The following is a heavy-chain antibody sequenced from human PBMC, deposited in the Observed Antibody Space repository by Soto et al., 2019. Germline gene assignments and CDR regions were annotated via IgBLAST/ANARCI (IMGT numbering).Heavy chain of an antibody. D-gene: IGHD3-10*01. CDR1: GGSFNNYA. Sequence: QVHLVQSGAEVKKPGSSVKVSCKTSGGSFNNYAVSWVRQAPGQGLEWTGGIIPNFDTPNYAQKFQDRVTIIADESTSTVYMELRSLRSNDTAVYYCAVAMVREILIFESSGMHVWGQGTTVIVSS. J-gene: IGHJ6*02. V-gene: IGHV1-69*01. CDR3: AVAMVREILIFESSGMHV. CDR2: IIPNFDTP.